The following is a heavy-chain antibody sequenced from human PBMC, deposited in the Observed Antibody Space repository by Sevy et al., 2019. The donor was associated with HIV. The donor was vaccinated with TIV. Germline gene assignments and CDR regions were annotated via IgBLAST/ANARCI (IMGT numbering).Heavy chain of an antibody. CDR3: ARESLYSNYVDY. Sequence: EGSLRLSCAASGFTFSNYNINWVRQAPGKGLEWVSFITSSGNTIYYADSVEGRFTISRDNARNSLYLQMNSLRAEDTAVYYCARESLYSNYVDYWGQGTLVTVSS. J-gene: IGHJ4*02. CDR1: GFTFSNYN. D-gene: IGHD4-4*01. CDR2: ITSSGNTI. V-gene: IGHV3-48*01.